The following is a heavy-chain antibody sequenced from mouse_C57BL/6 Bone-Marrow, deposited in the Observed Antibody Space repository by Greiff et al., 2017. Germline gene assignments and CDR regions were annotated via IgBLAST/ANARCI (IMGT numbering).Heavy chain of an antibody. D-gene: IGHD1-1*01. CDR3: ARSVIPSFAY. J-gene: IGHJ3*01. V-gene: IGHV1-59*01. CDR1: GYTFTSYW. Sequence: QVQLQQPGAELVRPGTSVKLSCKASGYTFTSYWMHWVKQRPGQGLEWIGVIDPSDSYTNYNQKFKGKATLTVDTSSSTAYMQLSSLTSEDSAVYYWARSVIPSFAYWGQGTLVTVSA. CDR2: IDPSDSYT.